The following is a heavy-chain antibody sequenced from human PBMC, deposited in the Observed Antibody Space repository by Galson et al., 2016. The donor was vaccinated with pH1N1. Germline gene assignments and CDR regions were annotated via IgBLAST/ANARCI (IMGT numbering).Heavy chain of an antibody. CDR3: ARDLRNFHDTSGYFYY. V-gene: IGHV1-18*01. CDR1: GYTSTGYSFSNFG. D-gene: IGHD3-22*01. Sequence: SVKVSCKASGYTSTGYSFSNFGFSWLRQAPGQGLEWMGWISTYNGNRKYGQRFQDRITLTIDTSTSTAYMELRSLRSDDTAVYYCARDLRNFHDTSGYFYYWGQGTLVTVSS. CDR2: ISTYNGNR. J-gene: IGHJ4*02.